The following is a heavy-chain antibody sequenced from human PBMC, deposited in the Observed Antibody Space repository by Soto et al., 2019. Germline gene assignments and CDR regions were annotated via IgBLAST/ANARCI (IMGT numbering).Heavy chain of an antibody. D-gene: IGHD6-13*01. V-gene: IGHV4-59*01. CDR3: AREFGSSSWKEGIDY. Sequence: PSETLSLTCTVSGGSISSYYWSWIRQPPGKGLEWIGDSYYSGSTNYNPTLKSRVTITVDTSKNKFSLKLSSVTAADTAVDYCAREFGSSSWKEGIDYWGQGTLVTVSS. J-gene: IGHJ4*02. CDR1: GGSISSYY. CDR2: SYYSGST.